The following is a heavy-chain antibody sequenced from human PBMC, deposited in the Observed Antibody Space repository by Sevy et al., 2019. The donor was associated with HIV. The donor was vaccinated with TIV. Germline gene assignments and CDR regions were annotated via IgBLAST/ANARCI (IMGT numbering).Heavy chain of an antibody. Sequence: ASVKVSCKASGYTFTSYDIKWVRQATGQGLEWMGWMNPNSGNTGYAQKFQGRVTMTRNTSISTAYMELSSLRSEDTAVYYCARVGPYGDYFDYWGQGTLVTVSS. J-gene: IGHJ4*02. CDR2: MNPNSGNT. D-gene: IGHD4-17*01. CDR3: ARVGPYGDYFDY. CDR1: GYTFTSYD. V-gene: IGHV1-8*01.